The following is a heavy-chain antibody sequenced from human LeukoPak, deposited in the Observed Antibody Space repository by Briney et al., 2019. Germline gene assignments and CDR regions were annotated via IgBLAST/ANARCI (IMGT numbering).Heavy chain of an antibody. V-gene: IGHV4-31*03. D-gene: IGHD3-10*01. CDR1: GGSISSGY. Sequence: PSETLSLTCNVSGGSISSGYWTWIRQHPGKGLEWLGYIYYSGSTNYNPSLKGRLTISVDTSKNQFSLRLSSVTAADTAMYYCAREVPTAGAIIRNWFDPWGQGTLVTVSS. J-gene: IGHJ5*02. CDR2: IYYSGST. CDR3: AREVPTAGAIIRNWFDP.